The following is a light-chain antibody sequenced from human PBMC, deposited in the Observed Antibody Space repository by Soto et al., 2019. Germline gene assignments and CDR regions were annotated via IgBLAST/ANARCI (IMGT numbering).Light chain of an antibody. J-gene: IGLJ1*01. CDR2: EVS. CDR3: SSYSGTSDYV. Sequence: LTQPASVSGSPGQSITISCTGTSTDIAPYNYVSWYQQHPGKAPKLIICEVSNRPSGVSNRFSGSKSGNTASLTISGLQAEDEADYYCSSYSGTSDYVFGNGTKVTVL. V-gene: IGLV2-14*01. CDR1: STDIAPYNY.